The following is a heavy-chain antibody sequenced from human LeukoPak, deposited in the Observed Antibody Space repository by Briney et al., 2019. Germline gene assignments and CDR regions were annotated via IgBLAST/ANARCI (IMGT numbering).Heavy chain of an antibody. J-gene: IGHJ3*02. D-gene: IGHD4-17*01. Sequence: SETLSLTCTVSGGSISSGSYYWSWIRQPAGKGLEWIGRIYTSGSINYNPSLKSRVTISVDTSKNQFSLKLSSVTAADTAVYYCARTSWDYGDHDAFDIWGQGTMVTVSS. CDR2: IYTSGSI. CDR3: ARTSWDYGDHDAFDI. CDR1: GGSISSGSYY. V-gene: IGHV4-61*02.